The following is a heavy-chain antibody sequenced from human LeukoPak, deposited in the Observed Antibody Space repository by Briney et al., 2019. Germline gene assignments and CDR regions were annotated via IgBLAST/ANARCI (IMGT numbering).Heavy chain of an antibody. CDR2: ISAYNGNT. CDR1: GGTFSSYA. Sequence: ASVKVSCKASGGTFSSYAISWVRQAPGEGLEWMGWISAYNGNTRSAQKFQGRISLTADTSTSTAYMELRSLRGDDTAVYYCAREPSRLIDVGPPNMGGLDVWGQGTTVSVSS. V-gene: IGHV1-18*01. CDR3: AREPSRLIDVGPPNMGGLDV. J-gene: IGHJ6*02. D-gene: IGHD3/OR15-3a*01.